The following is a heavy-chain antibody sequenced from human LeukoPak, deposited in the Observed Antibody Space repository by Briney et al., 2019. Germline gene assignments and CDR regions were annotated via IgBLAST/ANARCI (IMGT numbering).Heavy chain of an antibody. CDR3: AKTPRNWGSSYFDY. Sequence: GGSLRLSCAASGFTFSSYGMHWVRQAPGKGLEWVAFIRYDGSNKYYADSVKGRFTISRDNSKNTLYLQMNSLRAEDTAVYYCAKTPRNWGSSYFDYWGQGTLVTVSS. CDR1: GFTFSSYG. V-gene: IGHV3-30*02. J-gene: IGHJ4*02. D-gene: IGHD7-27*01. CDR2: IRYDGSNK.